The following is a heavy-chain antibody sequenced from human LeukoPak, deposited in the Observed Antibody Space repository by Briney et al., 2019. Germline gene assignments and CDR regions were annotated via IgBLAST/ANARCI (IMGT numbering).Heavy chain of an antibody. Sequence: PSETLSLTCTVSGGSISSSSYYWGWIRQPPGKGLEWLGTIYYRGTTYYNPSLKSRVTISVDTSKNQFSLRLSSVTAADTAVYYCARDFSSSSSVYYYYYMDVWGKGTTVTVSS. V-gene: IGHV4-39*07. CDR3: ARDFSSSSSVYYYYYMDV. CDR2: IYYRGTT. D-gene: IGHD6-6*01. CDR1: GGSISSSSYY. J-gene: IGHJ6*03.